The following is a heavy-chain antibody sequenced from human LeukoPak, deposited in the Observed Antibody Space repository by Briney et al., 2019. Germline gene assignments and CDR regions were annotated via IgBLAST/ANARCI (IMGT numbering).Heavy chain of an antibody. CDR3: ARSIAVAGTFPGDYYYYYGMDV. V-gene: IGHV1-2*02. CDR1: GYTFTGYY. D-gene: IGHD6-19*01. CDR2: INPNSGGT. Sequence: ASVKVSCKASGYTFTGYYMHWVRQAPGQGLEWMGWINPNSGGTNYAQKFQGRVTMTRDTSISTAYMELSRLRSDDTAVYYCARSIAVAGTFPGDYYYYYGMDVWGQGTTDTISS. J-gene: IGHJ6*02.